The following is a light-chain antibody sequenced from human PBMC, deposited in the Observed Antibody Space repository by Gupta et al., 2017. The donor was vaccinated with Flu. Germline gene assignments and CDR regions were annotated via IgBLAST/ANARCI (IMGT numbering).Light chain of an antibody. Sequence: QSALTQPRSVSGSPGPSVTISCTGRSSDIGGYDYVSWYQQNPGKAPKLLIYAVTKRPSGVPDRFSGSKSGSTASLSISGLQADDEGDYYCSSYAGSSTFWVFGGGTKLTVL. V-gene: IGLV2-11*01. CDR2: AVT. CDR1: SSDIGGYDY. J-gene: IGLJ3*02. CDR3: SSYAGSSTFWV.